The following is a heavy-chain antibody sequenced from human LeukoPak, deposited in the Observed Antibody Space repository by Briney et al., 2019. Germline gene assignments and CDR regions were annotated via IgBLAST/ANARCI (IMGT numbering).Heavy chain of an antibody. CDR2: INPNSGGT. V-gene: IGHV1-2*02. J-gene: IGHJ5*02. D-gene: IGHD2-15*01. Sequence: ASVKVSCKASGYTFTGYYMHWVRQAPGQALEWMGWINPNSGGTNYAQKFKGRGTMTRETSISTAYMEVGRLRSDDTAVYYCARAHLGYCSGGSCAGERNWFDPWGQGTLVTVSS. CDR3: ARAHLGYCSGGSCAGERNWFDP. CDR1: GYTFTGYY.